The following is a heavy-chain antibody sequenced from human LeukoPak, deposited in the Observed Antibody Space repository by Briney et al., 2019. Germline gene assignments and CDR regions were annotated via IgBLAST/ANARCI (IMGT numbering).Heavy chain of an antibody. Sequence: GGSLRLSCAASGFTFSSYWMHWVRQAPGKGLEWVAIISKDGSRKYYAHSVEGRFTISRDNSKNTLYLQMDSLRAEDTAVYYCARDRAWNYFDYWGQGTLVTVSS. V-gene: IGHV3-30*03. CDR1: GFTFSSYW. J-gene: IGHJ4*02. CDR3: ARDRAWNYFDY. D-gene: IGHD3-3*01. CDR2: ISKDGSRK.